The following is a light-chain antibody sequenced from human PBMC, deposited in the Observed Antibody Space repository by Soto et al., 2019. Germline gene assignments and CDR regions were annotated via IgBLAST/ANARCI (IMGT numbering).Light chain of an antibody. Sequence: DIQLTQSPSFLSASVGDRVTITCRASQGISSYLAWYQQKPGKAPKLLIYAASTLQSGVPSRFSGSGSGTEFTLKSSSLQPEDFATYYCQQLNSYPFTVGPLNKVDIK. CDR2: AAS. J-gene: IGKJ3*01. CDR3: QQLNSYPFT. CDR1: QGISSY. V-gene: IGKV1-9*01.